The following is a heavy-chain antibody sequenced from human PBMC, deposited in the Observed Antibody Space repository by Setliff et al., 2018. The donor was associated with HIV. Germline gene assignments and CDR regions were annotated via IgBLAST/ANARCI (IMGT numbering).Heavy chain of an antibody. CDR1: GYRSTSYW. V-gene: IGHV5-51*01. J-gene: IGHJ6*02. D-gene: IGHD2-2*03. CDR3: ARHGYCSGTSCSEYYYYYGMDV. CDR2: IHPGDSNT. Sequence: GESLKISCKGSGYRSTSYWIGWVRQMPGKGLEWMGIIHPGDSNTRYSPSFQGQVTISADKSINTAYLQWSSLKASDIAMYYCARHGYCSGTSCSEYYYYYGMDVWGQGTTVTVSS.